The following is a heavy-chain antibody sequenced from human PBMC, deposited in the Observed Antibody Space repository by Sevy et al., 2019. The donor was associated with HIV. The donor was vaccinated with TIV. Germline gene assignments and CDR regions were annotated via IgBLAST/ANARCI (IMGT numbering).Heavy chain of an antibody. CDR2: FDPEDGET. Sequence: ASVKVSCKVSGYTLTQLSMHWVRQAPGKGLEWMGSFDPEDGETIYAQKFQCRVTMTEDTSTDTAYMELSSLKSEDTAVFYCAITKDYYDSSGYPFDYWGQGTLVTVSS. CDR1: GYTLTQLS. CDR3: AITKDYYDSSGYPFDY. V-gene: IGHV1-24*01. D-gene: IGHD3-22*01. J-gene: IGHJ4*02.